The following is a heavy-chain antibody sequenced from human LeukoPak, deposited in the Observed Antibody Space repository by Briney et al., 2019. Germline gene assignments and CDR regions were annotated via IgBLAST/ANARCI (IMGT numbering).Heavy chain of an antibody. D-gene: IGHD6-19*01. CDR1: GGSFSGYY. Sequence: SETLSLTCAVYGGSFSGYYWSWIRQPPGKGLEWIGEINHSGSTNYNPSLKSRVTISVDTSKNQFSLKLSSVTAADTAVYYCARRRSGSGWYYYFDYWGQGTLVTVSS. V-gene: IGHV4-34*01. J-gene: IGHJ4*02. CDR3: ARRRSGSGWYYYFDY. CDR2: INHSGST.